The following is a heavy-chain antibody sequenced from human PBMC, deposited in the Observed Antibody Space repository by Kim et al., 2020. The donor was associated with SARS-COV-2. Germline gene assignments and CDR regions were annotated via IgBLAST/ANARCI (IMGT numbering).Heavy chain of an antibody. V-gene: IGHV3-23*01. Sequence: FTISRDKSKNTLYLQMNSLRAEDTAVYYCAKEPIKTTMIVVVIKDDAFDIWGQGTMVTVSS. J-gene: IGHJ3*02. CDR3: AKEPIKTTMIVVVIKDDAFDI. D-gene: IGHD3-22*01.